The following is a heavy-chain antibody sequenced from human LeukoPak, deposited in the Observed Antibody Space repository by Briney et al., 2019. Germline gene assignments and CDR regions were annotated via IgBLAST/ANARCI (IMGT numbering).Heavy chain of an antibody. V-gene: IGHV3-7*01. CDR3: ARHRLAAPNWFDP. D-gene: IGHD6-13*01. CDR1: GFTFSSYW. CDR2: IKQDGSEK. Sequence: PGGSLRLSCAASGFTFSSYWMSWVRQAPGKGLEWVANIKQDGSEKYYVDSVKGRFTISRDNAKNSLYLQMNSLRAEDTAVYYCARHRLAAPNWFDPWGQGTLVTVSS. J-gene: IGHJ5*02.